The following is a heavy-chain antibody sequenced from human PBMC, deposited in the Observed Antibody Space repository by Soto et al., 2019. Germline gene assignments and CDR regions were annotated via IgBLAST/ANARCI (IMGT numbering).Heavy chain of an antibody. CDR1: GGSISSYY. D-gene: IGHD5-18*01. Sequence: PSETLSLTCTVSGGSISSYYWSWIRQPPGKGLEWIGYIYYSGSTNYNPSLKSRVTISVDTSKNQFSLKLSSVTAADTAVYYCARQVYTAMGNYYHYYMDFWGQGTTVPVAS. CDR3: ARQVYTAMGNYYHYYMDF. J-gene: IGHJ6*03. V-gene: IGHV4-59*08. CDR2: IYYSGST.